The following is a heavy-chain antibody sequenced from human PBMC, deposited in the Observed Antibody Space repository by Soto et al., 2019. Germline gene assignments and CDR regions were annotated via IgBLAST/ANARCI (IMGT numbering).Heavy chain of an antibody. Sequence: EVQLVESGGGLVQPGGSLRLSCAASGFTFSSYWMHWVRQAPGEGLVWVSRINIDGSSTSYGDSVKGRFTISRDNAKNTLLRQKNILRAEDTAIYYCARFQVPIGGQGTRVTVS. V-gene: IGHV3-74*01. CDR1: GFTFSSYW. CDR2: INIDGSST. J-gene: IGHJ3*02. CDR3: ARFQVPI.